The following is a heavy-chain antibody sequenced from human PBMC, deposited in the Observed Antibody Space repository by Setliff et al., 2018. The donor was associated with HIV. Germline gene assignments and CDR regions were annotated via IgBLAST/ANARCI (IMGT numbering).Heavy chain of an antibody. CDR1: GFTFSNYA. CDR3: VRDYVRPGTVGTTSPLDN. Sequence: GSLRLSCAASGFTFSNYAMSWVRQAPGKGLEWVSGLIENGVDKYYAGSVKGWFTISRDNSKNTLTMVMNSLRAEDTAMYYCVRDYVRPGTVGTTSPLDNWGQGTLVTVSS. D-gene: IGHD1-26*01. J-gene: IGHJ1*01. V-gene: IGHV3-23*01. CDR2: LIENGVDK.